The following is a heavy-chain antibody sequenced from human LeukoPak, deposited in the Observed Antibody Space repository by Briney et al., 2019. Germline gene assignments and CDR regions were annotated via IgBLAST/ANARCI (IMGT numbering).Heavy chain of an antibody. V-gene: IGHV1-69*13. D-gene: IGHD2-21*02. J-gene: IGHJ3*02. CDR1: GGTFSSYA. CDR3: ARDGGPYCGGDCYSPDAFDI. Sequence: SVKVSCKASGGTFSSYAISWVRQAPAQGLEWMGGIIPIFGTANYAQKFQGRVTITADESTSTAYMELSSLRPEDTAVYYCARDGGPYCGGDCYSPDAFDIWGQGTMVTVSS. CDR2: IIPIFGTA.